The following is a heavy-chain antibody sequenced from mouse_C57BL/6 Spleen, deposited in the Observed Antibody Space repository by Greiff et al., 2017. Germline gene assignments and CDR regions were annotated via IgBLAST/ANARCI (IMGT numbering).Heavy chain of an antibody. Sequence: VKLQQSGAELVKPGASVKLSCKASGYTFTSYWMHWVKQRPGRGLEWIGRIDPNSGGTKYNEKFKSKATLTVDKPSSTAYMQLSSLTSEDSAVYYCARSFYYDDDVWYFDVWGTGTTVTVSS. V-gene: IGHV1-72*01. J-gene: IGHJ1*03. CDR1: GYTFTSYW. CDR2: IDPNSGGT. CDR3: ARSFYYDDDVWYFDV. D-gene: IGHD2-4*01.